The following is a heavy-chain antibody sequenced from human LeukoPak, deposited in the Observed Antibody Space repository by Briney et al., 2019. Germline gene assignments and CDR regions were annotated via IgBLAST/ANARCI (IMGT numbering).Heavy chain of an antibody. Sequence: PGRSLRLSCAASGFTVSSYYMSWVRQPPGKGLEWVSLIYSGGSTYYADSVKGRFTISRDNSKNTLYLQMNSLRAEDTAVYYCATEPLIYYYDSSASNYWGQGTLVTVSS. CDR1: GFTVSSYY. V-gene: IGHV3-66*01. J-gene: IGHJ4*02. CDR3: ATEPLIYYYDSSASNY. D-gene: IGHD3-22*01. CDR2: IYSGGST.